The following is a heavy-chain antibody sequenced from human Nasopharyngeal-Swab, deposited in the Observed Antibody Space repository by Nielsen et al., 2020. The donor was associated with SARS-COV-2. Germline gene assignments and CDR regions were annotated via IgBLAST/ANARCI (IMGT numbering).Heavy chain of an antibody. J-gene: IGHJ4*02. D-gene: IGHD4-23*01. Sequence: GESLKISCAASGFTFSDHYMDWVRQAPGKGLEWVGRIRNRANSYTTEYAASVKGRFAISRDDSKNSLYLQMSSLRAEDTAVYYCAGGNSADHWGQGTLVTVSS. V-gene: IGHV3-72*01. CDR3: AGGNSADH. CDR1: GFTFSDHY. CDR2: IRNRANSYTT.